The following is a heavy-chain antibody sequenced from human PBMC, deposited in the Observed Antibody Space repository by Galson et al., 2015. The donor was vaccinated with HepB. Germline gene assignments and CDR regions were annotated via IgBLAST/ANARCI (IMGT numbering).Heavy chain of an antibody. Sequence: SVKVSCKASGGTFSSYAISWVRQAPGQGLEWMGGIIPIFGIANYAQKFQGRVTINADESTSTAYMELSSLRSEYTAVYYCALQGGDIVATPLDYWGKGTMVTVSS. J-gene: IGHJ4*02. CDR2: IIPIFGIA. CDR1: GGTFSSYA. CDR3: ALQGGDIVATPLDY. D-gene: IGHD5-12*01. V-gene: IGHV1-69*13.